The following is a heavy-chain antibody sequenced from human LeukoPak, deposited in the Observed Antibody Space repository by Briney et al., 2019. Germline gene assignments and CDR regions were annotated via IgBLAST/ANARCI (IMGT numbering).Heavy chain of an antibody. D-gene: IGHD3-10*01. Sequence: SETLSLTCAVSGYSINSDYYWGWIRQPPGKGLEWIGEINHSGSTNYNPSLKSRVTISVDTSKNQFSLKLSSVTAADTAVYYCARSSRFDPWGQGTLVTVSS. J-gene: IGHJ5*02. CDR2: INHSGST. CDR3: ARSSRFDP. V-gene: IGHV4-38-2*01. CDR1: GYSINSDYY.